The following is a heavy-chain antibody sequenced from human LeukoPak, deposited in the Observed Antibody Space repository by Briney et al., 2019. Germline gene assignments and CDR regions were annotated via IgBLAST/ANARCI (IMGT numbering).Heavy chain of an antibody. CDR1: GFTSDYYA. CDR3: VKDMWNYYFDY. CDR2: ISGDGISI. V-gene: IGHV3-43*02. J-gene: IGHJ4*02. D-gene: IGHD1-1*01. Sequence: GGSLRLSCAASGFTSDYYAMHWVRQTPGKGLEWVSLISGDGISIYYADSVEGRFTISRDNNKNSLYLQMNNLRTEDTALYYCVKDMWNYYFDYWGQGTLVTVSS.